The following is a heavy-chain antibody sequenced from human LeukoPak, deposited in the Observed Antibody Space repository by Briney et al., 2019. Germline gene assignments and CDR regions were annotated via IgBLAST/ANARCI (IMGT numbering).Heavy chain of an antibody. V-gene: IGHV1-18*01. CDR1: GYTFTNYG. D-gene: IGHD5/OR15-5a*01. J-gene: IGHJ4*02. CDR2: IGAYSGNT. CDR3: ARDAVSTTTAGGIDY. Sequence: ASVKVSCKASGYTFTNYGISWVRQAPGQGLEWMGWIGAYSGNTHYAQKIQGRVTMTTDTSTSTAYMELRSLTSDDTAVYYCARDAVSTTTAGGIDYWGQGTLVTVSS.